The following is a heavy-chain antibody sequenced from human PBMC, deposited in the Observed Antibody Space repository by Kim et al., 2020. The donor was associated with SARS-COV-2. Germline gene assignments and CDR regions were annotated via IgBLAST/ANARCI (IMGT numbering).Heavy chain of an antibody. V-gene: IGHV3-21*01. Sequence: GGSLRLSCGASGFTFSSYSMNWVRQAPGKGLEWVASIRSNGSNKYYADSVKGRFTISRDNAKNTLYLQMNSLRAEDTAVYYCAREGGVAYITDYYY. J-gene: IGHJ6*01. CDR2: IRSNGSNK. CDR3: AREGGVAYITDYYY. D-gene: IGHD2-15*01. CDR1: GFTFSSYS.